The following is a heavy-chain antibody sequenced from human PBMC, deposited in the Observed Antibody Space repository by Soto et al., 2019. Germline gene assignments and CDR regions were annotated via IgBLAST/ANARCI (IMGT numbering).Heavy chain of an antibody. CDR1: GGSISSSSYY. CDR3: AAAAAGNGGFDP. D-gene: IGHD6-13*01. Sequence: ASETLSLTCTVSGGSISSSSYYWGWIRQPPGKGLEWIGSIYYSGSTYYNPSLKSRVTISVDTSKNQFSLKLSSVTAADTAVYYCAAAAAGNGGFDPWGQGTLVTVS. V-gene: IGHV4-39*01. J-gene: IGHJ5*02. CDR2: IYYSGST.